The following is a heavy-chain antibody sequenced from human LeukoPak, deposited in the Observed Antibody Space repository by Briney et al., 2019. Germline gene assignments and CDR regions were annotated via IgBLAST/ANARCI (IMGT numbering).Heavy chain of an antibody. V-gene: IGHV1-46*01. J-gene: IGHJ4*02. CDR2: INPSGGST. CDR3: ARAPWEVEKQLVPRVYFDY. D-gene: IGHD6-13*01. CDR1: GYTFTSYY. Sequence: ASVKVSCKASGYTFTSYYMHWVRQAPGQGLEWMGIINPSGGSTSYAQKFQGRVTMTRDTSTSTVYMELSSLRSEDTAVYYCARAPWEVEKQLVPRVYFDYWGQGTLVTVSS.